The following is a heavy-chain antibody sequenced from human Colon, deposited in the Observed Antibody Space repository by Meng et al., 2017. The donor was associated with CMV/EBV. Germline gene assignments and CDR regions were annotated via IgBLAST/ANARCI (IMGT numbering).Heavy chain of an antibody. D-gene: IGHD3-16*01. CDR2: IKTSTDNP. Sequence: TVSCKASGYTLTKYHIHWVRQAPGRGLEWMGWIKTSTDNPTDAQGLTGRFAFSLDTSVSTAYLQITDVKPEDTAMYYCANTLGAGAWGQGTLVTVSS. J-gene: IGHJ5*02. V-gene: IGHV7-4-1*02. CDR1: GYTLTKYH. CDR3: ANTLGAGA.